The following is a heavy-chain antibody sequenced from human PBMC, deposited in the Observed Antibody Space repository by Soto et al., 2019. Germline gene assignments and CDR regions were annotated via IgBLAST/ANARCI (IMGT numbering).Heavy chain of an antibody. CDR2: MNTDGSIT. CDR3: ANGRYYYDSSAYFAY. D-gene: IGHD3-22*01. V-gene: IGHV3-74*01. CDR1: GFTFSNYW. Sequence: GGSLRLSCSASGFTFSNYWMHWVRQAPGKGLLWVSRMNTDGSITNYAGSVEGRFTISRDNARNTLYLQMNSLSGEDTAQYYCANGRYYYDSSAYFAYWGQGTLVTVSS. J-gene: IGHJ4*02.